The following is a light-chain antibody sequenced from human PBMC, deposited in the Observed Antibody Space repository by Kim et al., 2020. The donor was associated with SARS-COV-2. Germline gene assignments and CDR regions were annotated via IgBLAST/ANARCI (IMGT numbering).Light chain of an antibody. CDR1: NSDVGIYNL. CDR2: EVS. J-gene: IGLJ2*01. Sequence: PGQSITISCTGTNSDVGIYNLVSWYQQHPGKAPKLMIYEVSKRPSGVSNRFSGSKSGNTASLTISGLQAEDEADYYCCSYAGSSTVFGGGTQLTVL. CDR3: CSYAGSSTV. V-gene: IGLV2-23*02.